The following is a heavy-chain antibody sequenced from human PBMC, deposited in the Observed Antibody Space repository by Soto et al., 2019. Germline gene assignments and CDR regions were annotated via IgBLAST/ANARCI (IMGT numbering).Heavy chain of an antibody. V-gene: IGHV4-59*01. D-gene: IGHD3-9*01. CDR3: ARNYDILTGYPYYFDY. Sequence: PSETLSLTCTVSGGSISSYYWSWIRQPPGKGLEWIGYIYYSGSTNYNPSLKSRVTISVDTSKNQFSLKLSSVTAADTAVYYCARNYDILTGYPYYFDYWGQGTLVTVS. J-gene: IGHJ4*02. CDR1: GGSISSYY. CDR2: IYYSGST.